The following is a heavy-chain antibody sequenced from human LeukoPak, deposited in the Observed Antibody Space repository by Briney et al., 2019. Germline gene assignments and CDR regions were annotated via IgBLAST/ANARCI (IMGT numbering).Heavy chain of an antibody. J-gene: IGHJ4*02. D-gene: IGHD1-1*01. Sequence: TETLSLICSVSGITPFHWSWIRQTPGKGLEWIGHITFTGNTDYNPSLKSRVTISLGTSNNQFSLELKAVTAADTAVYYCAREGGAPGHTSEFDYWGQGILV. CDR1: GITPFH. CDR3: AREGGAPGHTSEFDY. V-gene: IGHV4-59*01. CDR2: ITFTGNT.